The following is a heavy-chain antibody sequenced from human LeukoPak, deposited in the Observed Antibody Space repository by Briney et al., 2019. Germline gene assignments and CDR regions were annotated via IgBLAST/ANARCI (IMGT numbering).Heavy chain of an antibody. D-gene: IGHD6-13*01. V-gene: IGHV4-59*02. CDR3: ARGKSSSWIPFDY. CDR2: IHYSGYT. J-gene: IGHJ4*02. CDR1: GGSVSTYY. Sequence: SETLSLTCTVSGGSVSTYYWNWIRQPPGKGLEWIGYIHYSGYTNYNPSLKSRVTMSVDTSKNQFSLNLSSVTAADTAVYYCARGKSSSWIPFDYWGQGSLVTVSS.